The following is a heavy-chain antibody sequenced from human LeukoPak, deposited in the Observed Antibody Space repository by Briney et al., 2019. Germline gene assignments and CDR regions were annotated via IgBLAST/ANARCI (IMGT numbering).Heavy chain of an antibody. D-gene: IGHD6-19*01. Sequence: ASVKVSCKASGYTFTGYYMHWVRQAPGQGLEWMGWINPNSGGTNYAQKFQGRVTMTRDTSISTAYMELSRLRSDDTAAYYCAREVSSGCYIRNWFDPWGQGTLVTVSS. V-gene: IGHV1-2*02. J-gene: IGHJ5*02. CDR1: GYTFTGYY. CDR2: INPNSGGT. CDR3: AREVSSGCYIRNWFDP.